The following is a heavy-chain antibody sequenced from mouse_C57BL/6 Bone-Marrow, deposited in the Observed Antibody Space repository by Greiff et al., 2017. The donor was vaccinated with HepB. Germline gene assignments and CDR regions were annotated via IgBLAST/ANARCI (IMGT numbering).Heavy chain of an antibody. CDR2: IDPENGDT. D-gene: IGHD1-1*01. J-gene: IGHJ2*01. V-gene: IGHV14-4*01. CDR3: TTTVVAPTFYFDY. CDR1: GFNIKDDY. Sequence: EVKLQQSGAELVRPGASVKLSCTASGFNIKDDYMHWVKPRPEQGLEWIGWIDPENGDTKYASKFQGKATITADTYANTAYLQLISLTSEDTAVYYCTTTVVAPTFYFDYWGQGTTLTVSS.